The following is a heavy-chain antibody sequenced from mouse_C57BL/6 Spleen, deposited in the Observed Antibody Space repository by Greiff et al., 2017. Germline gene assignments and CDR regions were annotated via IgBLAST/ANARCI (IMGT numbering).Heavy chain of an antibody. CDR2: ISSGSSTI. V-gene: IGHV5-17*01. D-gene: IGHD1-1*01. Sequence: EVKVVESGGGLVKPGGSLKLSCAASGFTFSDYGMHWVRQAPEKGLEWVAYISSGSSTIYYADTVKGRFTISRDNAKNTLFLQMTSLRSEDTAMYYCARDYGSRGGYYFDYWGQGTTLTVSS. J-gene: IGHJ2*01. CDR1: GFTFSDYG. CDR3: ARDYGSRGGYYFDY.